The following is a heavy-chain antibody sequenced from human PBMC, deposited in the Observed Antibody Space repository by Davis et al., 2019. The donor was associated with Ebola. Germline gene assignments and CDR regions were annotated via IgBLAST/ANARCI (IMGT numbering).Heavy chain of an antibody. Sequence: ASVKVSCKASGYTFTGYNMHWVRQAPGQGLEWLGWINPNSGGTNYAQKFQGRVTMTRDTSISTAYMELSRLGSDDTAVYYCARGYDFWSGYEGFDPWGQGTLVTVSS. V-gene: IGHV1-2*02. J-gene: IGHJ5*02. D-gene: IGHD3-3*01. CDR1: GYTFTGYN. CDR2: INPNSGGT. CDR3: ARGYDFWSGYEGFDP.